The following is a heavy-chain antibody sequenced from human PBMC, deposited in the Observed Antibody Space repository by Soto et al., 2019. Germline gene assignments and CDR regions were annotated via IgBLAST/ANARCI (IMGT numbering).Heavy chain of an antibody. J-gene: IGHJ3*02. Sequence: ASVKVSCKTSGYTFTSYDINWVRQAPGQGLEWMGGISAYNGNTNYAQKLQGRVTMTTDTSTSTAYMELRSLRADDTAVYYCARDVDCSGYDAFDIWGHGPMVTVSS. CDR3: ARDVDCSGYDAFDI. V-gene: IGHV1-18*01. CDR2: ISAYNGNT. D-gene: IGHD3-22*01. CDR1: GYTFTSYD.